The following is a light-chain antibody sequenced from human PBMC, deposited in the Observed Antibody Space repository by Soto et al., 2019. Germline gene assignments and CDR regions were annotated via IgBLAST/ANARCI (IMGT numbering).Light chain of an antibody. Sequence: VVLTHSPETLFLSPWERATLSCRASQSVTSSYLAWYQLKPGQAPRLLIYGASSRATGIPDRFSGSGSGTDFTLTISRLDPEDFAVYFCQQYGSSPRKFGQGTKVDIK. V-gene: IGKV3-20*01. CDR1: QSVTSSY. J-gene: IGKJ1*01. CDR3: QQYGSSPRK. CDR2: GAS.